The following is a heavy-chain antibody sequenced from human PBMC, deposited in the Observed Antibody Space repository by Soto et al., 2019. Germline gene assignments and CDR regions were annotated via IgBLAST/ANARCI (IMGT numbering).Heavy chain of an antibody. Sequence: GGSLRLSCAASGFTFSSYVMHWVRQAPGKGLEWVAVIWFDGSNRYYADSVKGRFTISRDNSKNTLYLQMNSLRAEDTALYYCAREVKYSSSSDFDYWGQGTLVTVSS. CDR3: AREVKYSSSSDFDY. CDR1: GFTFSSYV. CDR2: IWFDGSNR. J-gene: IGHJ4*02. V-gene: IGHV3-33*01. D-gene: IGHD6-6*01.